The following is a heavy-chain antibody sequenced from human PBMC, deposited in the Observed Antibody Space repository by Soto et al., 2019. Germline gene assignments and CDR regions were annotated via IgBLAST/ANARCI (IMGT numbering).Heavy chain of an antibody. CDR1: DGSIRSSSYY. CDR2: IHYSGST. Sequence: SETLSLTCTVSDGSIRSSSYYWGWIHQPPGKGLEWIGSIHYSGSTYYNPSLKSRVTISVDTSKNQFSLKLSSVTAADTAVYYCARSRPYYYDSSGYYPGPNWFDPWGQGTLVTVSS. CDR3: ARSRPYYYDSSGYYPGPNWFDP. D-gene: IGHD3-22*01. V-gene: IGHV4-39*01. J-gene: IGHJ5*02.